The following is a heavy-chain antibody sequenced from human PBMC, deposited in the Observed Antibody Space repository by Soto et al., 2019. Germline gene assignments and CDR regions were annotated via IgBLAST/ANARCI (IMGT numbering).Heavy chain of an antibody. CDR3: ARGRYCLTGRCFPNWFDS. Sequence: SETLSLTCSVSGDSISSVDYFWAWIRQPPGQALEYIGYIYKSATTYYNPSFESRVAISLDTSKSQFSLDVTSVTAADTAVYFCARGRYCLTGRCFPNWFDSWGQGTLVTVSS. V-gene: IGHV4-30-4*01. CDR2: IYKSATT. D-gene: IGHD2-15*01. J-gene: IGHJ5*01. CDR1: GDSISSVDYF.